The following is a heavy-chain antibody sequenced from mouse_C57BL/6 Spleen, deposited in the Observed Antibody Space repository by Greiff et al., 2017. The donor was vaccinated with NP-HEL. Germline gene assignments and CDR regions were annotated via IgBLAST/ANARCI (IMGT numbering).Heavy chain of an antibody. CDR1: GYTFTDYY. J-gene: IGHJ1*03. CDR2: IYPGSGNT. V-gene: IGHV1-76*01. CDR3: ARADGYNWYFDV. Sequence: QVQLKQSGAELVRPGASVKLSCKASGYTFTDYYINWVKQRPGQGLEWIARIYPGSGNTYYNEKFKGKATLTAEKSSSTAYMQLSSLTSEDSAVYFCARADGYNWYFDVWGTGTTVTVSS. D-gene: IGHD2-3*01.